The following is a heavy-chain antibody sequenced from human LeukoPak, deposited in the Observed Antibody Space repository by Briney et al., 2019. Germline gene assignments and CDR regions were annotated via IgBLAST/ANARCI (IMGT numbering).Heavy chain of an antibody. V-gene: IGHV1-2*02. J-gene: IGHJ4*02. CDR2: INPNSGGT. Sequence: GASVKVSCKASGYTFTGYYMHWVRQAPGQGLEWMGWINPNSGGTNYAQKFQGRVTMTRDTSISTAYMELSRLRSDDRAVYYCARTVGSGWHGLDYWGQGTLVTVSS. CDR3: ARTVGSGWHGLDY. CDR1: GYTFTGYY. D-gene: IGHD6-19*01.